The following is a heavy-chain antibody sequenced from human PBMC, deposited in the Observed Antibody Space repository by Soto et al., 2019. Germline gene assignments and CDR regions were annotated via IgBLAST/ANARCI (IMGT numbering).Heavy chain of an antibody. CDR2: INPATGAA. Sequence: QLHLVQSGAVVKKPGASVTVSCSASGYPVTAYYMHWVRQAPGRGLEWMGGINPATGAAKYTQTFQGRVPMPRDTSTSTAFMELSGLTSEDTAGFYCARGGGVGVAGSAAFEMWGQGTLVTVSS. V-gene: IGHV1-2*02. CDR3: ARGGGVGVAGSAAFEM. D-gene: IGHD3-3*01. CDR1: GYPVTAYY. J-gene: IGHJ3*02.